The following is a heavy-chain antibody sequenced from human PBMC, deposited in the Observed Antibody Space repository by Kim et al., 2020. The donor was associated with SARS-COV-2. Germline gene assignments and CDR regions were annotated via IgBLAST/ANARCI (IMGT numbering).Heavy chain of an antibody. CDR1: GFTFSSYA. CDR3: AKDGSSAYSAEYFQY. CDR2: ISGSGGST. D-gene: IGHD3-22*01. Sequence: GGSLRLSCAASGFTFSSYALSWVRQAPGKGLEWVSAISGSGGSTYYADSVKGRFTVSRDNSNNTLYLQMNSLRAEDTALYYCAKDGSSAYSAEYFQYWGQGTLVTVSS. V-gene: IGHV3-23*01. J-gene: IGHJ1*01.